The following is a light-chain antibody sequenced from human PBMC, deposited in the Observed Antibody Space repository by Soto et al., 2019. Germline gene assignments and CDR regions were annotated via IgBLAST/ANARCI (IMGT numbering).Light chain of an antibody. J-gene: IGKJ4*01. CDR1: QSITAF. CDR2: DAS. Sequence: DIQITQSPSSLSASVGEGVTITCRTSQSITAFLNWYQQKPGKAPKLLIYDASNLETGVPSRFSGSGSGTDFTFTISSLQPEDIATYYCQQYDNLPRLTFGGGTKVDIK. CDR3: QQYDNLPRLT. V-gene: IGKV1-33*01.